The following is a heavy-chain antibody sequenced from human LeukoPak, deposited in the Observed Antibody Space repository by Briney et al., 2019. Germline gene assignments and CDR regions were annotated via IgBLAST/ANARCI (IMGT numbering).Heavy chain of an antibody. CDR3: ARARGRSSHHDY. D-gene: IGHD6-13*01. Sequence: GGSLRLSCAASGFTFSDCYMSWIRQAPGKGLEWVSYISSSSSYTNYADSVKGRFTISRDNAKNSLYLQMNSLRAEDTAVYYCARARGRSSHHDYWGQGTLVTVSS. CDR2: ISSSSSYT. J-gene: IGHJ4*02. CDR1: GFTFSDCY. V-gene: IGHV3-11*05.